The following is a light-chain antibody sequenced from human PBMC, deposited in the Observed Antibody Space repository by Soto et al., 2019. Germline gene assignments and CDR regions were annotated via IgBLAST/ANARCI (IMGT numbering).Light chain of an antibody. CDR1: QRPSNSH. Sequence: EIVLTQSPGTLSLSPGERATLSCRASQRPSNSHVAWYLLKPGQAPRLLIFDTSSRATGIPDRFSGSVSGKDFTLTISRLEPEDFAVFYCQQYGTSEIIFGQGTRLEIK. CDR3: QQYGTSEII. J-gene: IGKJ5*01. CDR2: DTS. V-gene: IGKV3-20*01.